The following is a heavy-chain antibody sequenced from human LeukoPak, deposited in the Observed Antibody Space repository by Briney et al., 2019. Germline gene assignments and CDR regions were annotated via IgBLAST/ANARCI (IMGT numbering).Heavy chain of an antibody. CDR1: GFTFSSYA. CDR2: ISGSGGST. D-gene: IGHD3-10*01. CDR3: AKDRFRGYSGSGSPFDY. V-gene: IGHV3-23*01. J-gene: IGHJ4*02. Sequence: GGSLRLSCAASGFTFSSYAMSWVRQAPGKGLEWVSAISGSGGSTYYADSVKGRFTISRDNSNNTLYVQMNSLRAEDTAVYYCAKDRFRGYSGSGSPFDYWGQGSLVTVSS.